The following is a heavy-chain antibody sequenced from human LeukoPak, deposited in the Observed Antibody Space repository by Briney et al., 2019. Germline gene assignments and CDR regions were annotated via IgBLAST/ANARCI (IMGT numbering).Heavy chain of an antibody. CDR2: INHSGST. CDR3: ASGPLRSSSWYVTSGMDV. V-gene: IGHV4-34*01. CDR1: GGSFSGYY. Sequence: PSETLSLTCAVYGGSFSGYYWSWIRQPPGKGLEWIGEINHSGSTNYNPSLKSRVTISADTSKNQFSLKLSSVTAADTAVYYCASGPLRSSSWYVTSGMDVWGQGTTVTVSS. D-gene: IGHD6-13*01. J-gene: IGHJ6*02.